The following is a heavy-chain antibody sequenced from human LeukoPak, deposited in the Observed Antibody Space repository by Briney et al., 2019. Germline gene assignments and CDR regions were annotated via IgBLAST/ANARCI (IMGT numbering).Heavy chain of an antibody. D-gene: IGHD5-18*01. CDR1: GVSISSSSYY. J-gene: IGHJ4*02. CDR3: ARQGRDTAMVR. CDR2: IYYSGST. Sequence: SETLSLTCTVSGVSISSSSYYWGWIRQPPGKGLEWIGSIYYSGSTYYNPSLKSRVTISVDTSKNQFSLKLSSVTAADTAVYYCARQGRDTAMVRWGQGTLVTVSS. V-gene: IGHV4-39*01.